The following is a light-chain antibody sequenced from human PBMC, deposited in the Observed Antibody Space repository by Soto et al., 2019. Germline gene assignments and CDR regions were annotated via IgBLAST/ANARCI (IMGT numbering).Light chain of an antibody. J-gene: IGKJ4*01. CDR3: QQYNSWPLT. CDR2: GAS. V-gene: IGKV3-20*01. CDR1: QSVSSSY. Sequence: EIVLTQSPGTLSLSPGERATLSCRASQSVSSSYLAWFQQKPGQAPRLLIYGASNRATGIPDRFSGSGSGTDFTLTISSLQSEDFAVYYCQQYNSWPLTFGGGTKVEIK.